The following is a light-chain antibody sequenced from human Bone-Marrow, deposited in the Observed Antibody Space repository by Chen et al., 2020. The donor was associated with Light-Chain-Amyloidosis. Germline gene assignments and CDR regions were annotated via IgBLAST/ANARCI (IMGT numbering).Light chain of an antibody. J-gene: IGLJ2*01. CDR2: DDS. CDR3: SSYTSSSTLVV. V-gene: IGLV3-21*02. CDR1: NIGSTS. Sequence: SYVLTQPSSVSVAPGQTATIACGGNNIGSTSVHWYQQTPGQAPLLVVYDDSDRPSGIPERLSGSKSGNTASLTISGLQAEDEADYYCSSYTSSSTLVVFGGGTKLTVL.